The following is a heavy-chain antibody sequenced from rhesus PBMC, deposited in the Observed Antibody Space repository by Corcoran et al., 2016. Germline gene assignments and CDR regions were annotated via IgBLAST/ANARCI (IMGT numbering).Heavy chain of an antibody. D-gene: IGHD4-29*01. CDR2: IDGNRAGP. V-gene: IGHV4-81*01. J-gene: IGHJ4*01. Sequence: QVQLQESGPGLVKPSETLSLTCTVSGGSISGYYWSGIRQPPGKGLGWIGNIDGNRAGPNYNPSLKSRVTISKDTSKNHFSLKLSLVNAADTAVYYCARDYPATLSPPAWGQGVLVTVS. CDR3: ARDYPATLSPPA. CDR1: GGSISGYY.